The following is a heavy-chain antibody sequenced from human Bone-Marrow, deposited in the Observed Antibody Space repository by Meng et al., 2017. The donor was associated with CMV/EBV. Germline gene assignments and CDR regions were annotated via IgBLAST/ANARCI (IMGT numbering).Heavy chain of an antibody. CDR3: ATDSPDTVFGLRNGMDV. Sequence: ASVKVSCKASGYTFTSYDINWVRQATGQGLEWMGWMNPNSGNTGYAQKFQGRVTMTRNTSISTAYMELSSLRSEDTAVYYCATDSPDTVFGLRNGMDVWGQGTTVTVSS. CDR2: MNPNSGNT. J-gene: IGHJ6*02. CDR1: GYTFTSYD. V-gene: IGHV1-8*01. D-gene: IGHD3/OR15-3a*01.